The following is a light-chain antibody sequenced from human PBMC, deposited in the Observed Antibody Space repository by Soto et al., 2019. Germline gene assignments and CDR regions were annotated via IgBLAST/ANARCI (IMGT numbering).Light chain of an antibody. CDR3: QQYMSSVT. Sequence: EIVLTQSPGSLSLSPGQRATLSCRASQSVDTTFFAWYHKKPGQAPRLLIYGASKRATGIPDRFSGSGSGTEFTLIISRLEPEDFAVYYCQQYMSSVTFGQGTKVEIK. J-gene: IGKJ1*01. CDR1: QSVDTTF. CDR2: GAS. V-gene: IGKV3-20*01.